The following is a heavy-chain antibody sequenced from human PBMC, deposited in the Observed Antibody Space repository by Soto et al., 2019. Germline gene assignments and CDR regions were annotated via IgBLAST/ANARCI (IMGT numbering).Heavy chain of an antibody. CDR3: VRDLRGDFSGGSSGGLDV. CDR2: IIPIFETS. Sequence: LQLVQSGAEVRKPGSSVTVSCRASGGTFGSAAISWVRQAPGQGLEWMGGIIPIFETSTYALKVQGRLTIIADESTTTEDVVLSSLRSEDTSIYFCVRDLRGDFSGGSSGGLDVWGQGTRVMVSS. V-gene: IGHV1-69*19. CDR1: GGTFGSAA. J-gene: IGHJ6*02. D-gene: IGHD3-3*01.